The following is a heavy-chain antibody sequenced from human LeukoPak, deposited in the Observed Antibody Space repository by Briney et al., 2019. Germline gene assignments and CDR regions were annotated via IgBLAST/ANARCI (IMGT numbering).Heavy chain of an antibody. CDR3: VHGAPFDS. J-gene: IGHJ4*02. CDR2: INGDGRAT. CDR1: GITFGTDA. Sequence: GGSLRLSCVASGITFGTDAMHWVRQLPGKGLQWVSRINGDGRATAYADSVKGRYVISRDNAKNTLYLHLNSLRPEDTAVYYCVHGAPFDSWGQGTLVTVSS. V-gene: IGHV3-74*01. D-gene: IGHD3-10*01.